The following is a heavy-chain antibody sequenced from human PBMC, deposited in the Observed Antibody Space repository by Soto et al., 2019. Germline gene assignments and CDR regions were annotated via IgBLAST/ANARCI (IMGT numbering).Heavy chain of an antibody. CDR2: VDPDDGET. CDR3: ARGPGYSYGGIFDP. J-gene: IGHJ5*02. Sequence: ASVKVSCKVSGYTLTELSMHWVRQAPGKGLEWMGGVDPDDGETIYAQKLQGRVTMTTDTSTNTAYMELRSLRSDDTAVYYCARGPGYSYGGIFDPWGQGTLVTVSS. V-gene: IGHV1-24*01. D-gene: IGHD5-18*01. CDR1: GYTLTELS.